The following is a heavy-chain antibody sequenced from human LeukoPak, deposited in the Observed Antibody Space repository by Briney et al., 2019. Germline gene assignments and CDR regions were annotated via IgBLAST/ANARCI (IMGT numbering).Heavy chain of an antibody. CDR3: ARGPERQNGGIAAGVDY. J-gene: IGHJ4*02. D-gene: IGHD6-13*01. V-gene: IGHV3-48*04. CDR2: ISSSSSTI. CDR1: GFTFSSYS. Sequence: PGGSLRLSCAASGFTFSSYSMNWVRQAPGKGLEWVSYISSSSSTIYYADSVKGRFTISRDNAKNSLYLQMNSLRAEDTAVYYCARGPERQNGGIAAGVDYWGQGTLVTVSS.